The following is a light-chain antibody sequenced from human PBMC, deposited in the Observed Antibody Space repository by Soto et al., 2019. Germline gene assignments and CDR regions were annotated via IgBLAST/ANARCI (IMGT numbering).Light chain of an antibody. CDR2: DVN. Sequence: QSVLTQPRSVSGSPGQPVTISCTGTSSDVGNYNSVSWYQHHPGKAPKLMIYDVNKWPSGVPDRFSGSKSGNTASLTISGLQAEDEADYYCCSYIGSYSYVFGTGTKVTVL. V-gene: IGLV2-11*01. J-gene: IGLJ1*01. CDR1: SSDVGNYNS. CDR3: CSYIGSYSYV.